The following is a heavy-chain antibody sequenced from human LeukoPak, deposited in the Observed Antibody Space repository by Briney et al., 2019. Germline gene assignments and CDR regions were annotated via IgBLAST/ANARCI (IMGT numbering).Heavy chain of an antibody. CDR3: ARHRLDCSSTSCYPYYFDY. V-gene: IGHV4-34*01. J-gene: IGHJ4*02. CDR2: INHSGST. CDR1: GGSISSYY. D-gene: IGHD2-2*01. Sequence: PSETLSLTCTVSGGSISSYYWSWIRQPPGKGLEWIGEINHSGSTNYNPSLKSRVTISVDTSKNQFSLKLSSVTAADTAVYYCARHRLDCSSTSCYPYYFDYWGQGTLVTVSS.